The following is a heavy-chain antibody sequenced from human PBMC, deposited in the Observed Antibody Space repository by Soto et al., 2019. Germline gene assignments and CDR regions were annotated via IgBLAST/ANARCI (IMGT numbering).Heavy chain of an antibody. D-gene: IGHD6-13*01. V-gene: IGHV3-23*01. CDR1: GFTFSSYA. CDR3: AKRRSSSWYSNWFDP. CDR2: ISGSGGIT. Sequence: PGGSLRLSCAASGFTFSSYAMSCVRQAPWKGLEWVSAISGSGGITYYADSVKGRFTISRDNHKITLYVQMNSLRAEDTAVYYCAKRRSSSWYSNWFDPWGQGTMVTVSS. J-gene: IGHJ5*02.